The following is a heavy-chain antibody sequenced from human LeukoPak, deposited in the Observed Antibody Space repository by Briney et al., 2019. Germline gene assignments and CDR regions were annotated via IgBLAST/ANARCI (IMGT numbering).Heavy chain of an antibody. Sequence: PSETLSLTCSVSGGSISSSSYYWGWIRQPPGKGLEWIGSTYYSGSTYYNPSLKSRVTISVDTSKNQFSLRLNSVAAADTAVYYCAAPSGYCSSGSCYSPYWGQGTLVTVSS. CDR3: AAPSGYCSSGSCYSPY. D-gene: IGHD2-15*01. V-gene: IGHV4-39*07. CDR2: TYYSGST. CDR1: GGSISSSSYY. J-gene: IGHJ4*02.